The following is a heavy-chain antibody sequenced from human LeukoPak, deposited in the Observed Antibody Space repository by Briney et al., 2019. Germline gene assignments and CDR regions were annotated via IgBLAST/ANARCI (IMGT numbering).Heavy chain of an antibody. Sequence: SVKVSCKASGGTFSSYAISWVRQAPGQGLEWMGGIIPILGTANYAQKFQGRVTITADESTSTAYMELSSLRSEDTAVYYCARDSIAAAALGDAFDIWGQGTMVTVSS. CDR1: GGTFSSYA. CDR3: ARDSIAAAALGDAFDI. D-gene: IGHD6-13*01. J-gene: IGHJ3*02. V-gene: IGHV1-69*01. CDR2: IIPILGTA.